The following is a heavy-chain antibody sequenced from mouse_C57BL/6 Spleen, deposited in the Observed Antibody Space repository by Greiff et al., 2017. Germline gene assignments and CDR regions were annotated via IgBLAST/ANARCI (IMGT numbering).Heavy chain of an antibody. J-gene: IGHJ3*01. CDR3: ARDYDGRPWFAY. CDR2: IWSGGST. V-gene: IGHV2-2*01. Sequence: QVQLQQSGPGLVQPSQSLSITCTVSGFSLTSYGVHWVRQSPGKGLEWLGVIWSGGSTDYNAAFISRLSISKDNSKSKVFFKMNSLQADDTAIYYCARDYDGRPWFAYWGQGTLVTVSA. CDR1: GFSLTSYG. D-gene: IGHD2-4*01.